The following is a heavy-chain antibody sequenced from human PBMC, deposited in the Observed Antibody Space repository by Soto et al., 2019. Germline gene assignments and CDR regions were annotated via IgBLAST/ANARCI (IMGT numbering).Heavy chain of an antibody. Sequence: GGSLRLSCAASGFTVSSNYMSWVRQAPGKGLEWVSVIYSGGSTYYADSVKGRFTISRDNSKNTLYLQMNSLRAEDTAVYYCARDSPASNYYDSSGYSSAPESWGQGTLVTISS. J-gene: IGHJ4*02. CDR1: GFTVSSNY. V-gene: IGHV3-66*01. CDR2: IYSGGST. D-gene: IGHD3-22*01. CDR3: ARDSPASNYYDSSGYSSAPES.